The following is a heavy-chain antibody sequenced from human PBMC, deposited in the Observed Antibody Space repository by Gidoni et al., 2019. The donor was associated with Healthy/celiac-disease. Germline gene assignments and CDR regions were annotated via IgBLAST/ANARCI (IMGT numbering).Heavy chain of an antibody. CDR3: ARLGRSFIAVAGTGWFDP. D-gene: IGHD6-19*01. CDR2: IYYSGST. J-gene: IGHJ5*02. V-gene: IGHV4-39*01. Sequence: QLQLQESGPGLVKPSETLSLTCTVSGGSIRSSSYYWGWIRQPPGKGLEWIGSIYYSGSTYYNPSLKSRVTISVDTSKNQFSLKLSSVTAADTAVYYCARLGRSFIAVAGTGWFDPWGQGTLVTVSS. CDR1: GGSIRSSSYY.